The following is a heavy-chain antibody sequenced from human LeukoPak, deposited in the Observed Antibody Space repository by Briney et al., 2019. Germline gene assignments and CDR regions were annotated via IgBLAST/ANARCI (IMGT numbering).Heavy chain of an antibody. CDR3: ARDAPRATIFGVVIIVDYMDV. V-gene: IGHV3-21*01. D-gene: IGHD3-3*01. CDR2: ISSSSSYI. CDR1: GFTFSSYS. J-gene: IGHJ6*03. Sequence: GGSLRLSCAASGFTFSSYSMNWARQAPGKGLEWVSYISSSSSYIYYADSVKGRFTISRDNAKNSLYLQMNSLRAEDTAVYYCARDAPRATIFGVVIIVDYMDVWGKGTTVTVSS.